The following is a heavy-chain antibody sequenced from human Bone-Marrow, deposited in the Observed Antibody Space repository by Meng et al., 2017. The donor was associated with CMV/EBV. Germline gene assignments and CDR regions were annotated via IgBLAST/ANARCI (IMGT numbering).Heavy chain of an antibody. CDR3: AKDWAYSSSSGYYYYGMDV. J-gene: IGHJ6*02. Sequence: GGSLRLSCAASGFTFSSYEMNWVRQAPGKGLEWVSYISSSGSTIYYADSVKGRFTISRDNAKNSLYLQMNSLRAEDTALYYCAKDWAYSSSSGYYYYGMDVWGQGTTVTVSS. CDR2: ISSSGSTI. CDR1: GFTFSSYE. V-gene: IGHV3-48*03. D-gene: IGHD6-6*01.